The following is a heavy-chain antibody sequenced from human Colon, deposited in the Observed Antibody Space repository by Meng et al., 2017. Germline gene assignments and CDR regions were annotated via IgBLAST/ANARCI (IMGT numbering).Heavy chain of an antibody. D-gene: IGHD3-16*01. CDR2: ISRSSSDI. CDR1: GFTFSSYS. Sequence: GESLKISCAASGFTFSSYSMNWVRQAPGKGLEWVACISRSSSDIYYADSVKGRFTISRDNAKNSLYLQMNSLRAEDTAVYYCARQGAEYYFGYWGQGTLVTVSS. V-gene: IGHV3-21*01. J-gene: IGHJ4*02. CDR3: ARQGAEYYFGY.